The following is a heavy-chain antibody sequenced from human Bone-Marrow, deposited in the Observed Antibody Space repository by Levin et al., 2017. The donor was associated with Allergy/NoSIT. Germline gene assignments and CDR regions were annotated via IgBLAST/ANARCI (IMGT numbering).Heavy chain of an antibody. Sequence: GASVKVSCKSSGITFNSYTVNWMRQAPAQGLEWMGRINPMLGVTAYAQKYQGRVTITADTSTNTVYMEVYSLRADDTAVYYCAREEICSSTSCFYFDYWGQGTLVTVSS. CDR1: GITFNSYT. D-gene: IGHD2-2*01. CDR3: AREEICSSTSCFYFDY. CDR2: INPMLGVT. J-gene: IGHJ4*02. V-gene: IGHV1-69*04.